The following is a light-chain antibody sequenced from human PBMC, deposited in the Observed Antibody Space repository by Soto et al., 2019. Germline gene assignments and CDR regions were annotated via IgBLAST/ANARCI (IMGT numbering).Light chain of an antibody. CDR1: NSDVGGYDY. CDR2: EVA. CDR3: SSHAASYNWV. V-gene: IGLV2-8*01. Sequence: QSALTQPPSASGSPGQSVTISCTGTNSDVGGYDYVSWYQQHPGKAPKLMIYEVAKRPSGVPDRFSGSKSGNTASLTVSGLQAEDEADYYCSSHAASYNWVFGGGTQLTVL. J-gene: IGLJ3*02.